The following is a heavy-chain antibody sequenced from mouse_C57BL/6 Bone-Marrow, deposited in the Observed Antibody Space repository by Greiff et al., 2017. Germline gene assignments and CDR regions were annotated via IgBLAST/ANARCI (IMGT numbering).Heavy chain of an antibody. J-gene: IGHJ3*01. Sequence: EVKLMESGPGLVKPSQSLSLTCSVTGYSITSGYYWNWIRQFPGNKLEWMGYISYDGSNNYNPSLKNRISITRDTSKNQFFLKLNSVTTEDTATYYCASKITTVVARRFAYWGQGTLVTVSA. CDR1: GYSITSGYY. V-gene: IGHV3-6*01. D-gene: IGHD1-1*01. CDR2: ISYDGSN. CDR3: ASKITTVVARRFAY.